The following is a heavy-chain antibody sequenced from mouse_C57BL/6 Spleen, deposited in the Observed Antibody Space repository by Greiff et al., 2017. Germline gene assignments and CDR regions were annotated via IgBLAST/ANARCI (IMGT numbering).Heavy chain of an antibody. CDR1: GYTFTSYW. CDR3: ARAGYYYGSSYWYFDV. J-gene: IGHJ1*03. Sequence: QVQLQQPGAELVRPGTSVKLSCKASGYTFTSYWMHWVKQRPGQGLEWIGVIDPSDSYTNYNEKFKGKATFTADTSSNTAYMQLSSLTTEDSAIYYCARAGYYYGSSYWYFDVWGTGTTVTVSS. CDR2: IDPSDSYT. D-gene: IGHD1-1*01. V-gene: IGHV1-59*01.